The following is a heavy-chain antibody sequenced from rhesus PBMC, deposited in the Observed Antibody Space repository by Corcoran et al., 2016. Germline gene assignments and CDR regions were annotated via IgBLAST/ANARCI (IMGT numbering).Heavy chain of an antibody. CDR1: GGSISSNY. CDR2: ISGSGRST. V-gene: IGHV4-173*01. J-gene: IGHJ4*01. CDR3: ARESPYYYSGSYYGWFDY. Sequence: QLQLQESGPGLVKPSETLSPTCAVSGGSISSNYWSWIRKPPGKGLARIGRISGSGRSTHYNPALKSRVTISTDTSKNQFSLTLSSVTAADTAVYYCARESPYYYSGSYYGWFDYWGQGVLVTVSS. D-gene: IGHD3-16*01.